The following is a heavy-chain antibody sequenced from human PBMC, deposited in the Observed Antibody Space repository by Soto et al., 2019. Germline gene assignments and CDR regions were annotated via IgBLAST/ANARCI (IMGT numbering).Heavy chain of an antibody. D-gene: IGHD6-13*01. CDR3: ARAIAAAGGYYYYGMDV. V-gene: IGHV3-30-3*01. Sequence: SLRLSCAASGFTFSSYAMHWVRQAPGTGLEWVAVIFYNLSTKYYAETVKGRFTISRDNSKNTLHLQMNSLRAEDTAVYYCARAIAAAGGYYYYGMDVWGQGTTVTVSS. J-gene: IGHJ6*02. CDR1: GFTFSSYA. CDR2: IFYNLSTK.